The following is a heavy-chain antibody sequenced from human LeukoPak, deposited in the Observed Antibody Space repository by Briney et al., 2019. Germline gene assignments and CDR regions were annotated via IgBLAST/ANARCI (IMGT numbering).Heavy chain of an antibody. CDR2: IHCSGST. J-gene: IGHJ6*03. V-gene: IGHV4-59*11. CDR3: ARGPHYHDSSGYSPYYYYYMDV. D-gene: IGHD3-22*01. Sequence: SETLLLTCSVPSGSISSHYWSWIRQPPAKVLEWIRHIHCSGSTDYNPSLKSRVTISVDTSKNQFSLKLSSVTAADTAVYYCARGPHYHDSSGYSPYYYYYMDVWGKGTTVTVSS. CDR1: SGSISSHY.